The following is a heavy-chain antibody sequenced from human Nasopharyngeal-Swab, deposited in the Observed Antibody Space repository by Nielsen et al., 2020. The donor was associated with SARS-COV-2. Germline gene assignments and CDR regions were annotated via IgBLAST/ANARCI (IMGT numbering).Heavy chain of an antibody. CDR3: ARDNGVLPGALDS. CDR1: GFIFSSYS. J-gene: IGHJ4*02. Sequence: GGSLRLSCAASGFIFSSYSMHWVRQVPGKGLLWVAHIDSDGSSTTYADSVKGRFTISRDNAKNTLYLQMNSLRAEDTALYYCARDNGVLPGALDSWGQGTLVTVSS. CDR2: IDSDGSST. V-gene: IGHV3-74*01. D-gene: IGHD2-8*01.